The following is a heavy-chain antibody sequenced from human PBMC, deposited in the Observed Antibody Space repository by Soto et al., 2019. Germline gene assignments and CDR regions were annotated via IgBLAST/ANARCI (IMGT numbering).Heavy chain of an antibody. CDR3: ARVYPSDTRYGYVGNNWFDP. CDR2: INPSGGST. CDR1: GDAFTSCY. D-gene: IGHD5-18*01. V-gene: IGHV1-46*03. Sequence: GASVKVSWKACGDAFTSCYMRWVRQAPGQGLEWMGIINPSGGSTSYAQKFQGRVTMTRDTSTSTVYMELSSLRSEDTAVYYCARVYPSDTRYGYVGNNWFDPWGQGTLVTVSS. J-gene: IGHJ5*02.